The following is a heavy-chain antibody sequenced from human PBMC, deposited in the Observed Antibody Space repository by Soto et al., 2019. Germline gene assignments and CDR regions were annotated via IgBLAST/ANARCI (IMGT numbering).Heavy chain of an antibody. V-gene: IGHV3-30*04. CDR3: ARRQDFGGPHYYYGMDV. D-gene: IGHD3-3*01. CDR1: GFIINNYV. J-gene: IGHJ6*02. CDR2: ISYDGSNK. Sequence: QVQLVESGGGVVQPGRSLRVSCAASGFIINNYVMHWVRQTPGKGLEWMAVISYDGSNKHYADSVKGRFTISRDNSKNTLYLQMNNLRPDDSAVYYCARRQDFGGPHYYYGMDVWGQGTTVTVSS.